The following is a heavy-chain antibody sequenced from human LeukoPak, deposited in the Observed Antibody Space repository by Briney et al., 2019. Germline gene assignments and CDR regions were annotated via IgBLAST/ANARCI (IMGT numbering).Heavy chain of an antibody. CDR1: GYTFTSYY. CDR2: INPHSGAT. CDR3: ARYFTSYDGFDV. Sequence: ASVKVSCKASGYTFTSYYMHWVRQAPGQGLEWMGWINPHSGATNYAQKFQGRVTMTRDTSINTAYMELSSLTSDDTAMYYCARYFTSYDGFDVWGQGTMVTVSS. D-gene: IGHD3-10*01. J-gene: IGHJ3*01. V-gene: IGHV1-2*02.